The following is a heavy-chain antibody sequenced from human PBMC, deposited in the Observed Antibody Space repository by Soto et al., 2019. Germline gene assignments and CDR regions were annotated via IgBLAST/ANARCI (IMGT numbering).Heavy chain of an antibody. J-gene: IGHJ6*02. V-gene: IGHV3-43*01. CDR1: GFTFDDYT. CDR3: AKGGYSYGFDYYYGMDV. CDR2: ISWDGGST. Sequence: PGGSLRLSCAASGFTFDDYTMHWVRQAPGKGLEWVSLISWDGGSTYYADSVKGRFTISRDNSKNSLYLQMNSLRTEDTALYYCAKGGYSYGFDYYYGMDVWGQGPTVTVSS. D-gene: IGHD5-18*01.